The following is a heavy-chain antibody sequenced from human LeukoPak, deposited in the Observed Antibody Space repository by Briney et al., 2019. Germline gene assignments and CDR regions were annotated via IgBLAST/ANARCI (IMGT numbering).Heavy chain of an antibody. CDR2: INPNSGGT. J-gene: IGHJ4*02. CDR3: ARVRNYYDSSGYLYYFDY. CDR1: GYTFTSHY. D-gene: IGHD3-22*01. V-gene: IGHV1-2*02. Sequence: ASVKVSCKASGYTFTSHYMHWVRQAPGQGLEWMGWINPNSGGTNYAQKFQGRVTLTRDTSISTAYMELSRLRSDDTAVYYCARVRNYYDSSGYLYYFDYWGQGTLVTVA.